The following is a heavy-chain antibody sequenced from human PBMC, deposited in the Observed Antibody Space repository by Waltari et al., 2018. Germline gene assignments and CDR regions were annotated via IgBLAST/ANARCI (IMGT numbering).Heavy chain of an antibody. Sequence: EEQLLESGGGLVQPGDSLRLSCAGSGFRFSNYWINWVRQAPGKGLVWVARIGTDGTTMTYADSVKGRFTISRDNAKNTVYLQMKRLRAEDTAVYYCARLAPRTYRSPVPGRHYYYGMDVRGQGTTVTVSS. CDR3: ARLAPRTYRSPVPGRHYYYGMDV. CDR1: GFRFSNYW. CDR2: IGTDGTTM. D-gene: IGHD3-10*01. J-gene: IGHJ6*02. V-gene: IGHV3-74*03.